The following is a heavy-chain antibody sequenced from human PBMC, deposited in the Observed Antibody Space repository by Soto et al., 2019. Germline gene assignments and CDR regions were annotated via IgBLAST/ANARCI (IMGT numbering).Heavy chain of an antibody. CDR1: GFTFSSYA. J-gene: IGHJ6*02. Sequence: PGGSLRLSCAASGFTFSSYAMHWVRQAPGKGLEWVAVISYDGSNKYYADSVKGRFTISRDNSKNTLYLQMNSLRAEDTAVYYCARVQCSSTNCHFGMDVWGQGTTVTVSS. D-gene: IGHD2-2*01. CDR3: ARVQCSSTNCHFGMDV. V-gene: IGHV3-30-3*01. CDR2: ISYDGSNK.